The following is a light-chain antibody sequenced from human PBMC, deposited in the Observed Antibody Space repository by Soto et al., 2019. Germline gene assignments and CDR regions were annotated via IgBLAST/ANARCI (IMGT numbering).Light chain of an antibody. CDR3: QQRSNWPLT. CDR1: QSVSSY. J-gene: IGKJ4*01. CDR2: DAS. V-gene: IGKV3-11*01. Sequence: EIVLTQSPATLSLSPGERATLSCRASQSVSSYLAWYQQKPGQAPRLLIYDASNSATGIPDMFSGSGSGTEFTLTISSLEPEDFAVYYCQQRSNWPLTFGGGTKLEIK.